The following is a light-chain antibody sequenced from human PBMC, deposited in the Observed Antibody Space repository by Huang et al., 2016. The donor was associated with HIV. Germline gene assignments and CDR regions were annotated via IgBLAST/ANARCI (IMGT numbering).Light chain of an antibody. CDR2: AES. CDR3: QQSYNTLT. J-gene: IGKJ3*01. CDR1: RNINTY. V-gene: IGKV1-39*01. Sequence: EIQMTQSPSSLSASVGDRVTITCRASRNINTYLNWFQQKPGKAPKLLIYAESRLQSGFPSRFSGSGSGTDFTLTISSLQPEDFATYYCQQSYNTLTFGPGTTVDVK.